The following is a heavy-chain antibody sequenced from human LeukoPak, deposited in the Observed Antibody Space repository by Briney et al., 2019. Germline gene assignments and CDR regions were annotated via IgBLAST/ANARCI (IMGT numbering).Heavy chain of an antibody. J-gene: IGHJ3*02. CDR2: ISSSSSYI. CDR1: GFTFSSYS. D-gene: IGHD2-21*02. V-gene: IGHV3-21*01. Sequence: GGSLRLSCAASGFTFSSYSMNWVRQAPGKGLEWVSSISSSSSYIYYADSVKGRFTISRDNSENTLYLQTNSLRAEDTAVYYCVLTVVNAFDIWGQGTLVTVSS. CDR3: VLTVVNAFDI.